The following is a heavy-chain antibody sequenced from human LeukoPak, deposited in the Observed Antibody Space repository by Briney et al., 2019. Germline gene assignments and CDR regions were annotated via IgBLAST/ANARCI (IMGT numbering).Heavy chain of an antibody. CDR3: ARGPYYDFWSGYYTGYNWFDL. CDR1: GGSISSSSYY. V-gene: IGHV4-39*07. J-gene: IGHJ5*02. CDR2: IYYSGST. Sequence: SETLSLTCTVSGGSISSSSYYWGWIRQPPGKGLEWIGSIYYSGSTYYNPSLKSRVTISVDTSKNQFSLKLSSVTAADTAVYYCARGPYYDFWSGYYTGYNWFDLWGQGTLVTVSS. D-gene: IGHD3-3*01.